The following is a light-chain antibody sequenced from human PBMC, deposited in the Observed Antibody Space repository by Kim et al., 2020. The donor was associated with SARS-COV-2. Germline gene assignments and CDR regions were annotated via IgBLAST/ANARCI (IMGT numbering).Light chain of an antibody. CDR3: EKYYLTLFT. J-gene: IGKJ4*01. V-gene: IGKV4-1*01. Sequence: RATRQCGSNPSGKYRDNNKNYGAWKQHKRGQHPNLIIYWAGTRGSGVHDRVRGSGSGTDCTFTISRLQVEDTAVDYCEKYYLTLFTFGVGTRLEI. CDR2: WAG. CDR1: PSGKYRDNNKNY.